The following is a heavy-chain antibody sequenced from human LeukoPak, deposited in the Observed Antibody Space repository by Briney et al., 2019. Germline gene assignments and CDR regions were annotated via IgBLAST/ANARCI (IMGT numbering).Heavy chain of an antibody. J-gene: IGHJ4*02. CDR1: GFSFGDYA. Sequence: GRSLRLSCAASGFSFGDYAMYWVRQTPGKGPEWVSGISWNSDTIGYADSVKGRFTTSRDNAKNSLYLQMNSLRAEDTALYYCAKGTGYSYGGSFDSWGQGTLITVSS. CDR3: AKGTGYSYGGSFDS. V-gene: IGHV3-9*01. CDR2: ISWNSDTI. D-gene: IGHD5-18*01.